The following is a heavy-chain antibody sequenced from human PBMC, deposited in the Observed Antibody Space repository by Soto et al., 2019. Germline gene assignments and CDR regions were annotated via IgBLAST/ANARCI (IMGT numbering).Heavy chain of an antibody. Sequence: LPETLSLTCTVSGASVGSGSFYWSWIRQPPGKGLEWIGYIFSSGTTYYNPSLKSRLTMSLDTSQNQFSLKLNSVTAADTAVYFCARVPSPFDFYYAMDVWGQGTTVTVSS. V-gene: IGHV4-30-4*02. D-gene: IGHD3-16*01. J-gene: IGHJ6*02. CDR1: GASVGSGSFY. CDR3: ARVPSPFDFYYAMDV. CDR2: IFSSGTT.